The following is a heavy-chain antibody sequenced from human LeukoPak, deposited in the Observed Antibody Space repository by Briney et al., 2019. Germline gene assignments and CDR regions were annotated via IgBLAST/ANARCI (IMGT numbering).Heavy chain of an antibody. CDR3: ARVAYCSSTSCYSSFDY. Sequence: ASVKVSCKASGGTFSSYAISWVRQAPGQGLEWMGGIIPIFGTANYAQKFQGRVTITADKSTSTAYMELSSLRSEDTAVYYCARVAYCSSTSCYSSFDYWGQGTLVTVSS. V-gene: IGHV1-69*06. D-gene: IGHD2-2*02. J-gene: IGHJ4*02. CDR2: IIPIFGTA. CDR1: GGTFSSYA.